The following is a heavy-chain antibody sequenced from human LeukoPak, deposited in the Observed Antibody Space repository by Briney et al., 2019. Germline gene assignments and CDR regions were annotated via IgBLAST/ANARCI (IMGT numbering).Heavy chain of an antibody. CDR2: IYYSGST. V-gene: IGHV4-39*01. CDR1: GGSISSSSYY. CDR3: ASFNYYDSSGYYYDY. D-gene: IGHD3-22*01. J-gene: IGHJ4*02. Sequence: SETLSLTCTVSGGSISSSSYYWGWIRQPPGKGLEWIGSIYYSGSTYYNPSLKSRVTISVDTSKNQFSLKLSSVTAADTAVYYCASFNYYDSSGYYYDYWGQGTLVTVSS.